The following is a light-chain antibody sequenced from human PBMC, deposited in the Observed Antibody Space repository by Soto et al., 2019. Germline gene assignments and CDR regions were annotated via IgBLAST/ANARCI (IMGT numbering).Light chain of an antibody. CDR2: DAS. CDR3: QHYHNWPPWT. J-gene: IGKJ1*01. Sequence: EIVLTQSPATLSVSPGERATLFCRASQSVSTNLAWYQQKPGQAPRLPIYDASTRATGIPARFSGSGSGTDFTLTISSLQSGDLALYYCQHYHNWPPWTFGQGTKVEIK. CDR1: QSVSTN. V-gene: IGKV3-15*01.